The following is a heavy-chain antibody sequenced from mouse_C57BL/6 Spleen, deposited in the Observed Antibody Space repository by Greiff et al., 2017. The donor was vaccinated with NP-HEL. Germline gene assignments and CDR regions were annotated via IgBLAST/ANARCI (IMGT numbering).Heavy chain of an antibody. CDR2: ISDGGSYT. D-gene: IGHD4-1*01. Sequence: EVQVVESGGGLVKPGGSLKLSCAASGFTFSSYAMSWVRQTPEKRLEWVATISDGGSYTYYPDNVKGRFTISRDNAKNNLYLQMSHLKSEDTAMYYCARELGAYWGQGTLVTVSA. CDR1: GFTFSSYA. CDR3: ARELGAY. V-gene: IGHV5-4*01. J-gene: IGHJ3*01.